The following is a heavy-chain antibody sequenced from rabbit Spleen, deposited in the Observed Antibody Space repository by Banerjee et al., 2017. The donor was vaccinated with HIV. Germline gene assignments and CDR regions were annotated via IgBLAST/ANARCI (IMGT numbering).Heavy chain of an antibody. D-gene: IGHD1-1*01. CDR1: GFSFSSANY. CDR3: ARDLDGVIGWNLGW. Sequence: QSLEESGGDLVKPGASLTLTCTVSGFSFSSANYMCWVRQAPGKGLEWIACIDGDDDSTYYASWAKGRFTISKASSTTVTLQMTSLTAADTATYFCARDLDGVIGWNLGWWGPGTLVTVS. V-gene: IGHV1S40*01. J-gene: IGHJ4*01. CDR2: IDGDDDST.